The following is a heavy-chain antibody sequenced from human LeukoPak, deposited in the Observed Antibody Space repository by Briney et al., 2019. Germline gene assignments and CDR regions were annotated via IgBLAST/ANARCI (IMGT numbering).Heavy chain of an antibody. CDR3: AKDGGLWVSAHWGDS. J-gene: IGHJ4*02. CDR2: IWYDGSNK. D-gene: IGHD7-27*01. CDR1: GFAFSTYG. Sequence: QPGRSLRLSCAASGFAFSTYGMHWVRQAPGKGLEWVAVIWYDGSNKYYADSVKGRFTVSRDNSKNTLFLQMNSLRAEDTAVYYCAKDGGLWVSAHWGDSWGRGTLVTVSS. V-gene: IGHV3-33*06.